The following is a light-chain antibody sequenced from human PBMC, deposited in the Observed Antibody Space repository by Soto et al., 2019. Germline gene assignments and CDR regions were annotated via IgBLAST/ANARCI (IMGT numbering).Light chain of an antibody. J-gene: IGKJ1*01. V-gene: IGKV3-11*01. CDR1: QSVSSY. CDR2: DAS. Sequence: EIVLTQSTATLSLSRGERATLSCRASQSVSSYLAWYQQKPGQAPRLLIYDASNRATGIPARFSGSGSGTDFTLTISSLEPEDFAVYYCQQRSNWPPTFGQGTKVDIK. CDR3: QQRSNWPPT.